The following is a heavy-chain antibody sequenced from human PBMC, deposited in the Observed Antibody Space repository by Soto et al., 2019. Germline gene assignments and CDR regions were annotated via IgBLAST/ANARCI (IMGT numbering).Heavy chain of an antibody. J-gene: IGHJ5*02. CDR3: ARVQLKWLGYNWFDP. CDR2: IYYSGST. Sequence: PSETLSLTCTVSGGSISSGDYYWSWIRQPPGKGLEWIGYIYYSGSTYYNPSLKSRVTISVDTSKNQFSLKLSSVTAADTAVYYCARVQLKWLGYNWFDPWGQGTLVTVSS. CDR1: GGSISSGDYY. D-gene: IGHD6-19*01. V-gene: IGHV4-30-4*01.